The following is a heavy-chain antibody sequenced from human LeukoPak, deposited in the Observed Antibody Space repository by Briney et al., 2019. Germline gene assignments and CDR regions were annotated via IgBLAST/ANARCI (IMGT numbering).Heavy chain of an antibody. J-gene: IGHJ4*02. CDR1: GFSFSSYW. D-gene: IGHD1-26*01. V-gene: IGHV3-7*01. CDR3: ARISGSLFY. Sequence: GGSLRLSCVVSGFSFSSYWMSWVRQAPGKGLEWVANIKQDGSEKNYVNSVKGRFTISRDNAKTSLYLQMDSLRADDTAVYYCARISGSLFYWGQGTLVTVSS. CDR2: IKQDGSEK.